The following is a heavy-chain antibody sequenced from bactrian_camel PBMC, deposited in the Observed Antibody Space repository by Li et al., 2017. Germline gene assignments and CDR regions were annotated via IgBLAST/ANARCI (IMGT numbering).Heavy chain of an antibody. CDR1: GITTDEAD. J-gene: IGHJ4*01. D-gene: IGHD5*01. V-gene: IGHV3S53*01. Sequence: VQLVESGGDSVQAGGSLRLSCTASGITTDEADMGWYRQRPGNQCELVAKLSTAGGTDFPNSEIERFTISRNNAKNTVYLQMNSLTPEDTAVYYCAVNRGLLRRRSCRDIGGYWGQGTQVTVS. CDR3: AVNRGLLRRRSCRDIGGY. CDR2: LSTAGGT.